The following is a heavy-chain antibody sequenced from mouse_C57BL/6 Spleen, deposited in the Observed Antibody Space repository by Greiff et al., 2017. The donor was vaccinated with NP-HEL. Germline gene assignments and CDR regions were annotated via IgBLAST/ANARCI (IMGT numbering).Heavy chain of an antibody. CDR2: IYPGDGDT. CDR3: ARFYYYGSSYPHYFDY. D-gene: IGHD1-1*01. J-gene: IGHJ2*01. Sequence: VQGVESGPELVKPGASVKISCKASGYAFSSSWMNWVKQRPGKGLEWIGRIYPGDGDTNYNGKFKGKATLTADKSSSTAYMQLSSLTSEDSAVYFCARFYYYGSSYPHYFDYWGQGTTLTVSS. V-gene: IGHV1-82*01. CDR1: GYAFSSSW.